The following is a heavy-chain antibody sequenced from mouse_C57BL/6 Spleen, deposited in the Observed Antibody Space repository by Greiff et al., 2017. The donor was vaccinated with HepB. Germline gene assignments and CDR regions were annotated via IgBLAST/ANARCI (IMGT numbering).Heavy chain of an antibody. CDR2: INPNNGGT. J-gene: IGHJ2*01. V-gene: IGHV1-26*01. D-gene: IGHD3-3*01. Sequence: EVQLQQSGPELVKPGASVKISCKASGYTFTDYYMNWVKQSHGKSLEWIGDINPNNGGTSYNQKFKGKATLTVDKSSSTAYMELRSLTSEDSAVYYCARAGTDSFDYWGQGTTLTVSS. CDR3: ARAGTDSFDY. CDR1: GYTFTDYY.